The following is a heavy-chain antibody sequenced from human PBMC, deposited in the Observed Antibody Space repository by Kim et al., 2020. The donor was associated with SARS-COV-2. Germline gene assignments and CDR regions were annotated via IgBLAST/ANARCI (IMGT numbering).Heavy chain of an antibody. V-gene: IGHV3-30*04. Sequence: GGSLRLSCTASGFIFSNYAMNWVRQAPGKGLEWVAVISYDGSNKYYADSVKGRFTISKDNSKNTLYLQMNSLRAEDTAVYYCARDPGLRLGELSYLDYWG. CDR3: ARDPGLRLGELSYLDY. CDR1: GFIFSNYA. J-gene: IGHJ4*01. D-gene: IGHD3-16*02. CDR2: ISYDGSNK.